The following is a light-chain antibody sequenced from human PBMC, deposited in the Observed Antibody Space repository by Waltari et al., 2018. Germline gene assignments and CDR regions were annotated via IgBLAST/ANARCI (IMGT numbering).Light chain of an antibody. CDR2: DVT. Sequence: QSALTQPASVSGSPGQSITISCTGTSSDVGAYNFVSWYQQHPGKAPKLMIYDVTNRPSEVSYRFSGSKSGNTASLTISGLQAEDEADYYRSSYTTSTTLVFGGGTKLTVL. V-gene: IGLV2-14*03. CDR1: SSDVGAYNF. J-gene: IGLJ3*02. CDR3: SSYTTSTTLV.